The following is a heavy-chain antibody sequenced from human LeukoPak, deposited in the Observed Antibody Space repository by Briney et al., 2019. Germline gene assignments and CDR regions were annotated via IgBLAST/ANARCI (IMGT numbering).Heavy chain of an antibody. V-gene: IGHV4-4*02. Sequence: SETLSLTCTVSGDSINSLDLWSWVRQPPGKGLEWIGEMYLSGTTHSNPSVKSRVTISIDKSKNQFFLNSSSVTAADTAVYYCAGLVGRYSSGLYYYYFDYWGQGTLVTVSS. CDR1: GDSINSLDL. CDR2: MYLSGTT. J-gene: IGHJ4*02. CDR3: AGLVGRYSSGLYYYYFDY. D-gene: IGHD3-22*01.